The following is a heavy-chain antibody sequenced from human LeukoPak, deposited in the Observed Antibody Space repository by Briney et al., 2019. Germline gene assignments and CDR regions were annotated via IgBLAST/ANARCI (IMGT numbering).Heavy chain of an antibody. V-gene: IGHV7-4-1*02. CDR2: INTNTGNP. D-gene: IGHD3-3*01. J-gene: IGHJ6*02. Sequence: ASVKVSCKASGYTFTNYAMNWVRQAPGQGLEWMGWINTNTGNPTYAQDFTGRFVFSLDTSVSTAYLQISSLKAEDTAVYYCARPTLYYDFWSGHLDGMDDWGQGTTVTVSS. CDR3: ARPTLYYDFWSGHLDGMDD. CDR1: GYTFTNYA.